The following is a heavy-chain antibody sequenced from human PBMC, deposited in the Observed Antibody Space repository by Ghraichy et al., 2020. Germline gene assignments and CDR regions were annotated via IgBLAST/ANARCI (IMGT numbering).Heavy chain of an antibody. CDR2: IFSNDEK. V-gene: IGHV2-26*01. J-gene: IGHJ4*02. CDR3: ARIVFSGSYYFDY. Sequence: SGPTLVKPTETLTLTCTVSGFSLSNARMGVSWIRQPPGKALEWLAHIFSNDEKSYSTSLKSRLTISKDTSKSQVVLTMTNMDPVDTATYYCARIVFSGSYYFDYWGQGTLVTVSS. D-gene: IGHD1-26*01. CDR1: GFSLSNARMG.